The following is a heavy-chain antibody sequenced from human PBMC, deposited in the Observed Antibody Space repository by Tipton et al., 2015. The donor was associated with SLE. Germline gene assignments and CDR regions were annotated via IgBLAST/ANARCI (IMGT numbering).Heavy chain of an antibody. CDR2: INPSGGRT. J-gene: IGHJ4*02. D-gene: IGHD5-24*01. CDR1: GYTFTNYR. CDR3: ARDRRDGYPNSGYFDY. Sequence: QLVQSGADVKKPGASVKVSCKASGYTFTNYRVHWVRQAPGQGLERMGIINPSGGRTTLAQKFQGRVTMTSDTSTSTVYMELSSLTSEDTAVYYCARDRRDGYPNSGYFDYWGQGTLVTVSS. V-gene: IGHV1-46*01.